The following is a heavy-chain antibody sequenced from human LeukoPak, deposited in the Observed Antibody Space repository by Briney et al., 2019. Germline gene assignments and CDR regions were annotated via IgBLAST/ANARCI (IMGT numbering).Heavy chain of an antibody. V-gene: IGHV4-59*08. CDR1: GGSINSYY. CDR2: IYFIGST. Sequence: SETLSLTCTGPGGSINSYYWSWIRQSPGNGLEWIVYIYFIGSTYYNPTLTGRVNISVDTSKNQFSLRLTSVPAADTALDYCARHGSRAVAGYFDYWGQGTLVTVSS. J-gene: IGHJ4*02. CDR3: ARHGSRAVAGYFDY. D-gene: IGHD6-19*01.